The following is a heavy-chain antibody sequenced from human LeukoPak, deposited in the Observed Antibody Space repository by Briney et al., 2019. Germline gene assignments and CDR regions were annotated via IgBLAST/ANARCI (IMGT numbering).Heavy chain of an antibody. D-gene: IGHD6-19*01. CDR2: INHSGST. CDR1: GGSFSGYY. V-gene: IGHV4-34*01. J-gene: IGHJ4*02. CDR3: AREARGSSKIDY. Sequence: SETLSPTCAVYGGSFSGYYWSWIRQPPGKGLEWIGEINHSGSTNYNPSLKSRVTISVDTSKNQFSLKLSSVTAADTAVYYCAREARGSSKIDYWGQGTLVTVSS.